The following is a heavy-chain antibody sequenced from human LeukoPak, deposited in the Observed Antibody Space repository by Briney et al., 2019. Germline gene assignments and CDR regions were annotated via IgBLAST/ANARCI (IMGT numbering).Heavy chain of an antibody. CDR3: ASEHRLQREYFDY. D-gene: IGHD4-11*01. J-gene: IGHJ4*02. CDR2: IYSGGST. CDR1: GFTVSSNY. Sequence: GGSLRLSCAASGFTVSSNYMSWVRQAPGKGVEWVSVIYSGGSTYYADSVKGRFTISRDNSKNTLYLQMNSLRAEDTAVYYCASEHRLQREYFDYWGQGTLVTVSS. V-gene: IGHV3-53*01.